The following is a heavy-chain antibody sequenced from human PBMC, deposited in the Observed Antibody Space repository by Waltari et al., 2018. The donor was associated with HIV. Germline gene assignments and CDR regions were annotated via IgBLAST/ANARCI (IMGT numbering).Heavy chain of an antibody. V-gene: IGHV3-49*03. CDR2: IRSTDYGGTT. J-gene: IGHJ4*02. D-gene: IGHD3-9*01. CDR1: GFTFGDYA. Sequence: EVQLVESGGGLVQPGRSLRLSCTASGFTFGDYAMSWFRQAPGKGLEWVGFIRSTDYGGTTEYAGSVKGRCTIARDDSKSIAYLQMNSLKTEDTAVYYCTRDPNTQLRYPGYFDYWGQGTLVTVSS. CDR3: TRDPNTQLRYPGYFDY.